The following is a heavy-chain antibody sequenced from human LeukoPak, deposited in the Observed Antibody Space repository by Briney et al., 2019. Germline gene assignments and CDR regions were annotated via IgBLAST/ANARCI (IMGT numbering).Heavy chain of an antibody. V-gene: IGHV4-28*05. J-gene: IGHJ4*02. CDR2: IYYSGGI. Sequence: PSDTLSLTCAVSDYSISTSNYWAWIRQPPGRGLEWIGHIYYSGGIYYNPSLKSRVTISVDTSKNQFSLKLSSVTAADTAVYYCAGGSSWFHDYWGQGTLVTVSS. D-gene: IGHD6-13*01. CDR1: DYSISTSNY. CDR3: AGGSSWFHDY.